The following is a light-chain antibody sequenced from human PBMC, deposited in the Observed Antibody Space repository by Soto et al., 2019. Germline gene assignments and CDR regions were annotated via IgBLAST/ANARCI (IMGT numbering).Light chain of an antibody. CDR3: SSYAAGSTLVL. J-gene: IGLJ2*01. CDR1: SSDVGGYNY. CDR2: AVS. Sequence: QTVVTQPASVSGSPGQSITISCTGTSSDVGGYNYVSWYQQHPGKAPKLMIYAVSNRPSGVSNRFSGSKSGITASLTISGLQAEDEADYYCSSYAAGSTLVLFGGGTKLTVL. V-gene: IGLV2-14*03.